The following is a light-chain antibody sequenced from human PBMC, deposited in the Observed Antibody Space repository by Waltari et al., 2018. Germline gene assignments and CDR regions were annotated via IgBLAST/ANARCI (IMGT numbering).Light chain of an antibody. Sequence: QSVLTQPPSASGTPGQRVTISCSGSSSNIGSKTVNWYQQLPGTAPKLLIYGNDQRPSGIPDRFSGSKSGTSASLAISGLQSEDEADYHCAAWDGSLNAYVFGGGTKVTVL. CDR2: GND. V-gene: IGLV1-44*01. J-gene: IGLJ1*01. CDR1: SSNIGSKT. CDR3: AAWDGSLNAYV.